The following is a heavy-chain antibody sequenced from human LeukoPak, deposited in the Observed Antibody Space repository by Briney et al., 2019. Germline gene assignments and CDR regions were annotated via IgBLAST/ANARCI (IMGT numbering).Heavy chain of an antibody. V-gene: IGHV1-46*01. CDR1: GYTFTSYY. J-gene: IGHJ4*02. CDR3: ARALSITMVRGVIRGVDY. Sequence: GASVKVSCKASGYTFTSYYMHWVRQAPGQGLEWMGIINPSGGSTSYAQKFQGRVTMTRDTSTSTVYMELSSLRSEDTAVYYCARALSITMVRGVIRGVDYWGQGTLVTVSS. D-gene: IGHD3-10*01. CDR2: INPSGGST.